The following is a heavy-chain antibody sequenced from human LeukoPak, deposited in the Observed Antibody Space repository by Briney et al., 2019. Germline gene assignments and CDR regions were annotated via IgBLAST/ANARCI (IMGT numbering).Heavy chain of an antibody. D-gene: IGHD1-26*01. J-gene: IGHJ4*02. CDR2: ISGSGGST. CDR3: AKEGVIVGATTADY. Sequence: GGSLRLSCAASGFTFSSYGMHWVRQAPGKGLEWVSAISGSGGSTYYADSVKGRFTISRDNSKNTLYLQMNSLRAEDTAVYYCAKEGVIVGATTADYWGQGTLVTVSS. CDR1: GFTFSSYG. V-gene: IGHV3-23*01.